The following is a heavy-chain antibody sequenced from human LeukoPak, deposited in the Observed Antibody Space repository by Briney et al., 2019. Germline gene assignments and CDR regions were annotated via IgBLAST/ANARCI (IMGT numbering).Heavy chain of an antibody. J-gene: IGHJ6*02. Sequence: SETLSLTCSVSDGSINSYYWNWIRRPPGKGLEWIGYIYHNGNTNYSPSLKSRVTMSVDTSENLFSLKVSSVTAADTAVYYCARGRSNYYGMDVWGQGTTVTVSS. CDR1: DGSINSYY. CDR2: IYHNGNT. CDR3: ARGRSNYYGMDV. D-gene: IGHD1-26*01. V-gene: IGHV4-59*01.